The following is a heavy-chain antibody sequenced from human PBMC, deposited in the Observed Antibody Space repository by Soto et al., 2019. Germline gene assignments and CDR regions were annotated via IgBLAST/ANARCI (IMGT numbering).Heavy chain of an antibody. Sequence: EVQLMESGGGLVQPGGSLRLSCAASGFTFSSFSMHWVRQAPGKGLEWVSYISSSSSTIYYADSVRGRFTISRDNAKNSLYLLMNSLRDEDTAVFYCARDAPRCSGGTCLDYWGQGTLVTVSS. CDR3: ARDAPRCSGGTCLDY. J-gene: IGHJ4*02. CDR2: ISSSSSTI. CDR1: GFTFSSFS. D-gene: IGHD2-15*01. V-gene: IGHV3-48*02.